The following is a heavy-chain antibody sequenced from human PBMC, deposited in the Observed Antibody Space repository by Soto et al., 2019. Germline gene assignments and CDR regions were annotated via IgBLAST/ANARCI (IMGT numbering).Heavy chain of an antibody. J-gene: IGHJ3*02. V-gene: IGHV4-59*08. CDR3: ARRWGDAFDI. CDR2: IYYSWST. CDR1: GGSISSYY. Sequence: QVQLQESGPGLVKPSETLSLTCTVSGGSISSYYWSWIRQPPGKGLEWIGYIYYSWSTNYNPSLKSRVPISVDTSKNQFSLELSSVNAADTAVYYCARRWGDAFDIWGQGTLVTVS. D-gene: IGHD3-16*01.